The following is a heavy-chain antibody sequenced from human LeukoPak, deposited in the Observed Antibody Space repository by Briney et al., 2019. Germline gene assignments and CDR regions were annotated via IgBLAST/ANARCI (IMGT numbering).Heavy chain of an antibody. CDR1: RFTFSSYW. Sequence: GGSLRLSCAASRFTFSSYWMSWVRQAPGKGLEWVANIKQDGSEKYYVDSVKGRFTISRDNAKNSLYLQMNSLRAEDTAVYYCARGVQYYDFWSGYPPDVWGKGTTVTVSS. V-gene: IGHV3-7*01. CDR2: IKQDGSEK. D-gene: IGHD3-3*01. J-gene: IGHJ6*04. CDR3: ARGVQYYDFWSGYPPDV.